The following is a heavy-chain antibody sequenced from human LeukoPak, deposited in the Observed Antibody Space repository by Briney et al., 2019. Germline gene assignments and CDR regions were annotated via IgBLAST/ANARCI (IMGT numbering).Heavy chain of an antibody. D-gene: IGHD2-21*01. CDR2: INPISGDT. V-gene: IGHV1-2*02. CDR3: ASYPRNIPTPPFDY. J-gene: IGHJ4*02. CDR1: GYTFTAQY. Sequence: GASVKVSCRTSGYTFTAQYMHWVRQAPGQGLEWMGWINPISGDTKYAQSFLGRVTMTRDTSTTTAYMELSSLRSDDTAIYFCASYPRNIPTPPFDYWGQGTLVTVSS.